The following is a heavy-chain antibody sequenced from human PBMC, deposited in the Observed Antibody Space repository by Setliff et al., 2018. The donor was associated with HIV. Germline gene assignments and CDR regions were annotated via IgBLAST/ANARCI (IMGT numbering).Heavy chain of an antibody. V-gene: IGHV3-74*01. CDR3: ARTKSVTIFGVLHDSGMDV. CDR2: TNNDGSIT. CDR1: GFTLSDHW. J-gene: IGHJ6*02. D-gene: IGHD3-3*01. Sequence: GGSLRLSYAASGFTLSDHWMPWVRQVPGKGLVWVSRTNNDGSITNYADSVKGRFTISRDNAKNSLYLQMNSLRAEDTAVYYCARTKSVTIFGVLHDSGMDVWGQGTTVTVSS.